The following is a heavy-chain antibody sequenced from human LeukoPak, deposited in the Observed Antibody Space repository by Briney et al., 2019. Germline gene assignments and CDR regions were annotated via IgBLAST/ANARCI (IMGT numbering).Heavy chain of an antibody. Sequence: PSETLSLTCTVSGYSISSGYYWGWIRQPPGKGLEWIGSIYHSGSTYNNPSLKSRVTISVDTSKNQFSLRLTSVTAADTAVYYCARGGYSYAVDYWDQGTLVTVSS. D-gene: IGHD5-18*01. CDR1: GYSISSGYY. J-gene: IGHJ4*02. CDR3: ARGGYSYAVDY. V-gene: IGHV4-38-2*02. CDR2: IYHSGST.